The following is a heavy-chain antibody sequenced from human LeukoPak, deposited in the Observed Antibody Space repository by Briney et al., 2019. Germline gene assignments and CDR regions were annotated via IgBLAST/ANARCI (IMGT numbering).Heavy chain of an antibody. J-gene: IGHJ4*02. Sequence: GGSLRLSCAASGFTFSSYGMHWVRQAPGKGLEWVAVISYDGSNKYYADSVKGRFTISRDNSKNTLYLQMNSLRAEDTAVYYFAKGGEGGYYFSIGYWGQGTLVTVSS. V-gene: IGHV3-30*18. CDR3: AKGGEGGYYFSIGY. CDR1: GFTFSSYG. D-gene: IGHD5-12*01. CDR2: ISYDGSNK.